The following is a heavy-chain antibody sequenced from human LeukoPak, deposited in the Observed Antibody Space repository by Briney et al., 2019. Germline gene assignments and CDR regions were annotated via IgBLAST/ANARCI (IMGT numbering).Heavy chain of an antibody. Sequence: SETLSLTCTVSGGSISSYYWSWIRQPPGKGLEWIGYIYYSGSTNYNPSLKSRATISVDTSKNQFSLKLSSVTAADTAVYYCAREGYATTVRRWAFDIWGQGTMVTVSS. J-gene: IGHJ3*02. CDR2: IYYSGST. CDR3: AREGYATTVRRWAFDI. V-gene: IGHV4-59*01. CDR1: GGSISSYY. D-gene: IGHD4-11*01.